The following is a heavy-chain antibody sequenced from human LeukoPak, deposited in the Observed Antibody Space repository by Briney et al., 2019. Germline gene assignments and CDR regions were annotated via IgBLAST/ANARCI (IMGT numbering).Heavy chain of an antibody. V-gene: IGHV1-18*01. D-gene: IGHD2-2*01. CDR2: ISAYNGNT. J-gene: IGHJ4*02. Sequence: ASVKVSCKASGYTFTSYGISWVRQAPGQGLEWMGWISAYNGNTNYAQKLHGRVTITTDTSPSTAYMEVRSLRSDDTAVYYCARNWIGEYQLLLHDDFDYWGQGTLVTVSS. CDR1: GYTFTSYG. CDR3: ARNWIGEYQLLLHDDFDY.